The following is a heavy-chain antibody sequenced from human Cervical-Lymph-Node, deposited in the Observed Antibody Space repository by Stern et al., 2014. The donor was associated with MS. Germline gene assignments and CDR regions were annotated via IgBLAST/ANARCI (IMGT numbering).Heavy chain of an antibody. Sequence: VQLVESGAEVKKPGASVKVSCKGSGYIFTNYGITWVRQAPGQGLEWMGWVSTYNGKTNYAQKFQGRVTMTTDTSTNTAYMELRSLISDDTAVYYCARTLYDNVWGTFRQMDYWGQGTLLTVSS. CDR1: GYIFTNYG. J-gene: IGHJ4*02. V-gene: IGHV1-18*01. CDR3: ARTLYDNVWGTFRQMDY. D-gene: IGHD3-16*02. CDR2: VSTYNGKT.